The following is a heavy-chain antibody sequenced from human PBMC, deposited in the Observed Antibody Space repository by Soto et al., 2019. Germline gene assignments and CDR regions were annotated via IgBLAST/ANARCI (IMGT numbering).Heavy chain of an antibody. Sequence: PGGSLRLSCAASGFTFSSYSMNWVRQAPGKGLEWVSSISSSSSYIYYADSVKGRFTISRDNAKNSLYLQMNSLRAEDTAVYYCAKDKPGTTSFDYWGRGTLVTVSS. J-gene: IGHJ4*02. CDR3: AKDKPGTTSFDY. CDR2: ISSSSSYI. D-gene: IGHD1-1*01. CDR1: GFTFSSYS. V-gene: IGHV3-21*01.